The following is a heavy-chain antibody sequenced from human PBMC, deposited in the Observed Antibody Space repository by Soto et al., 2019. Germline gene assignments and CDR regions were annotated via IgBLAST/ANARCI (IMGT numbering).Heavy chain of an antibody. CDR2: ISYDGSNK. CDR1: GFTFSSYA. CDR3: ARERWDSEGGYYGMDV. J-gene: IGHJ6*02. Sequence: QVQLVESGGGVVQPGRSLRLSCAASGFTFSSYAMHWVRQAPGKGLEWVAVISYDGSNKYYADSVKGRFTISRDNSKNTLYLQMNSLRAEDTAVYSCARERWDSEGGYYGMDVWGQGTTVTVSS. D-gene: IGHD1-26*01. V-gene: IGHV3-30-3*01.